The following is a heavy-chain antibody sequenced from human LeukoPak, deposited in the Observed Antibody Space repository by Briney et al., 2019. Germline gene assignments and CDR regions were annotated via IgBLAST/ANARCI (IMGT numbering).Heavy chain of an antibody. CDR2: IYPGDSDT. V-gene: IGHV5-51*01. CDR3: ARQYYDFWSGYPLYYYYYYMDV. Sequence: GESLKISRKGSGYSFTSYWIGWVRQMPGKGLEWMGIIYPGDSDTRYSPSFQGQVTISADKSISTAYLQWSSLKASDTAMYYCARQYYDFWSGYPLYYYYYYMDVWGKGTTVTVSS. D-gene: IGHD3-3*01. J-gene: IGHJ6*03. CDR1: GYSFTSYW.